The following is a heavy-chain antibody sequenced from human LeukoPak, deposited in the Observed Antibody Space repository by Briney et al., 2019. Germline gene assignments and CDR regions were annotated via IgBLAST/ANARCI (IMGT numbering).Heavy chain of an antibody. J-gene: IGHJ4*02. V-gene: IGHV3-23*01. D-gene: IGHD3-10*01. Sequence: GGSLRLSCAASGFTFSSYAMSWVRQAPGKGLEWVSAISGSGGSTYYADSVKGRFTISRDNSKNTLYLQMNSLRAEDTAVYYCAKDSIVYYGSGSYPYFDYWGQGTLVTVSS. CDR1: GFTFSSYA. CDR3: AKDSIVYYGSGSYPYFDY. CDR2: ISGSGGST.